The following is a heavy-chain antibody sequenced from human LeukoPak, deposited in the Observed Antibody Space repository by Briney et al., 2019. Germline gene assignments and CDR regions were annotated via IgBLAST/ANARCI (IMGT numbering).Heavy chain of an antibody. CDR1: GFTFSNYD. V-gene: IGHV3-48*04. CDR2: ISSSGSII. D-gene: IGHD6-13*01. J-gene: IGHJ3*02. Sequence: GGSLRLSCVASGFTFSNYDMNWVRQAPGKGLEWVSYISSSGSIIYYADSVKGRFTISRDNAKNSLYLQMNSLRAEDTAVYYCARSGYREFFDIWGQGTMVTVSS. CDR3: ARSGYREFFDI.